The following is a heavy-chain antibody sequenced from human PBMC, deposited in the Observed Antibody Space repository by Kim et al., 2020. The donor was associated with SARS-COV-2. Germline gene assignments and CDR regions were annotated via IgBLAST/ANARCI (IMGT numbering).Heavy chain of an antibody. Sequence: GGSLRLFCAASGFTFSSYGMHWVRQAPGKGLEWVAVISYDGSNKYYADSVKGRFTISRDNSKNTLYLQMNSLRAEDTAVYYCAKGVTLSKVGPTSMDVWGQGTTVTVSS. J-gene: IGHJ6*02. CDR2: ISYDGSNK. CDR3: AKGVTLSKVGPTSMDV. V-gene: IGHV3-30*18. D-gene: IGHD2-21*02. CDR1: GFTFSSYG.